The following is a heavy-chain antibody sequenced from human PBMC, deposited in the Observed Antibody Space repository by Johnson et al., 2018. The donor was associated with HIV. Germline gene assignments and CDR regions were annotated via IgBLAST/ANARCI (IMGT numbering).Heavy chain of an antibody. CDR3: ARDALQQLVPRGAFNL. D-gene: IGHD6-13*01. Sequence: VQLVESGGGVERPGESLRLSCVGSGFMLDDYAMSWVRQVPGKGLEWVSGIDWTGAKAGYADSVKGRFIISRDNSKNTVYLQMNSLRAEDTAVYYCARDALQQLVPRGAFNLWGQGTMVTVSS. J-gene: IGHJ3*01. CDR1: GFMLDDYA. CDR2: IDWTGAKA. V-gene: IGHV3-20*04.